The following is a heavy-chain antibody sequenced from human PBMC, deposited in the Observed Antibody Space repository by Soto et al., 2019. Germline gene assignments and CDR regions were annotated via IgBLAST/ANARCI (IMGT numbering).Heavy chain of an antibody. CDR3: ARERGYCSGGSCHTYGMDV. V-gene: IGHV3-30-3*01. Sequence: QVQLVESGGGVVQPGRSLRLSCAASGFTFSSYAMHWVRQAPGKGLEWVAVISYDGSNKYYADSVKGRFTISRDNSKNTLYLQMNSLRAEDTAVYYCARERGYCSGGSCHTYGMDVW. CDR1: GFTFSSYA. CDR2: ISYDGSNK. D-gene: IGHD2-15*01. J-gene: IGHJ6*01.